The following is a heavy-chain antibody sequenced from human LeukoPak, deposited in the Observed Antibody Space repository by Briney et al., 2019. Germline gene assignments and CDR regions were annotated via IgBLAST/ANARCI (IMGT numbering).Heavy chain of an antibody. D-gene: IGHD6-19*01. Sequence: GGSLRLSCATSGFNFNNFPMTWVRQAQGKELEWVSAIRPSDGSTFYADSVKGRFTISRDSSKSTLYLQMNSLRAEDTAVYYCAKLTSGWFEDFWGQGTLVTVSS. J-gene: IGHJ4*02. V-gene: IGHV3-23*01. CDR2: IRPSDGST. CDR1: GFNFNNFP. CDR3: AKLTSGWFEDF.